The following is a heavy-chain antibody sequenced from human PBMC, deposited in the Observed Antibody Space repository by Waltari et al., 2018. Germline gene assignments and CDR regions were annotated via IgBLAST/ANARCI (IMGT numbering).Heavy chain of an antibody. CDR3: ARGRGAVAYFDY. Sequence: QVQLQQWGAGLLKPSETLSLTCAVYGGSFSGYYWSWIRQPPGKGLAWIGEINHSGSTNYNPSRKSGVTISVETSKKQVSLKLSSVTAADKAVYYWARGRGAVAYFDYWGQGTLVTVSS. CDR1: GGSFSGYY. CDR2: INHSGST. D-gene: IGHD6-19*01. V-gene: IGHV4-34*01. J-gene: IGHJ4*02.